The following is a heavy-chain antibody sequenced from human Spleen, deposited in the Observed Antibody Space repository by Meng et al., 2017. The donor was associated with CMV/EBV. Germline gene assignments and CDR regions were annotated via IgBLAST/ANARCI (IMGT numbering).Heavy chain of an antibody. CDR2: ITTRSTYI. J-gene: IGHJ6*02. CDR1: GFTFSSYE. V-gene: IGHV3-21*01. D-gene: IGHD1-1*01. CDR3: AREVLESIYYYAMDV. Sequence: GESLKISCAASGFTFSSYEMNWVRQAPGKGLEWVSFITTRSTYIYYADSVKGRFTISRDNAKNSLSLQMNSLRAEDTAVYYCAREVLESIYYYAMDVWGQGTTVTVSS.